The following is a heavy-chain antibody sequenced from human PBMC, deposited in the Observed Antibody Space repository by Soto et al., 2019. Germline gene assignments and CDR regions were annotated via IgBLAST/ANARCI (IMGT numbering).Heavy chain of an antibody. CDR1: VGSFSSFC. CDR3: ATGDFNNSWNDGHYDY. D-gene: IGHD1-1*01. V-gene: IGHV4-59*01. Sequence: SETLSLTCSVSVGSFSSFCWSWIRQSPGKGLEWIGYICYSDTNYNPSLKSRVIISTDTTKDQFSLKLSSVTAADTAVYYCATGDFNNSWNDGHYDYWGQGILVTV. CDR2: ICYSDT. J-gene: IGHJ4*02.